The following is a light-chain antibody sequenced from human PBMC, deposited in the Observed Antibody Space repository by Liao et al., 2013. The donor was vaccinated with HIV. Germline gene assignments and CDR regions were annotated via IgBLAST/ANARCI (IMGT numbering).Light chain of an antibody. Sequence: YVLTQPPSVSVAPGKTAMITCGGDNIGGKSVHWYQQKAGQAPVLLISYDSDRPSGIPERFSGSNSGNTATLTITRVEAGDEADYYCQMWDHTSDHVVFGGGTKLTVL. V-gene: IGLV3-21*01. J-gene: IGLJ2*01. CDR1: NIGGKS. CDR2: YDS. CDR3: QMWDHTSDHVV.